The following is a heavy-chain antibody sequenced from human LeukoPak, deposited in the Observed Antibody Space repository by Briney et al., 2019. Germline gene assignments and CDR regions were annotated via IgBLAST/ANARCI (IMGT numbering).Heavy chain of an antibody. CDR2: ISDGGTSK. CDR3: ALIYYSGSGL. CDR1: GFTFSDYD. J-gene: IGHJ1*01. V-gene: IGHV3-23*01. Sequence: GGSLRLSCAASGFTFSDYDMIWFRQSPGKGLEWISSISDGGTSKYYADSVTGRFTISRDNSKNTVFLQMNSLRDDDTAVYYCALIYYSGSGLWGQGTLVRLL. D-gene: IGHD3-10*01.